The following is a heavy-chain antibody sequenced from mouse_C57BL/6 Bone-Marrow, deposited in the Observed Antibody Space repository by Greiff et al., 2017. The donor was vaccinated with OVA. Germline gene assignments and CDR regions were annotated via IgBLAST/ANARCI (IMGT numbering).Heavy chain of an antibody. J-gene: IGHJ3*01. CDR3: ARKPGRFAY. CDR2: IDPEDGET. Sequence: VQLQQSGAELVKPGASVKLSCTASGFNIKDYYMHWVKQRTEQGLEWIGRIDPEDGETKYAQKFQGKATITADTSSHTAYLQLSSLTSEDTAVYYCARKPGRFAYWGQGTLVTVSA. CDR1: GFNIKDYY. V-gene: IGHV14-2*01.